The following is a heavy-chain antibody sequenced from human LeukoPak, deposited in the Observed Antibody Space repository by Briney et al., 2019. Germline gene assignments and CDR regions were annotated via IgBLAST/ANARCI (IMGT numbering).Heavy chain of an antibody. V-gene: IGHV3-23*01. CDR2: ISGSGGST. CDR1: GFTVSQNY. Sequence: GGSLRLSCAVSGFTVSQNYMSWVRQAPGRGLEWVSAISGSGGSTYYADSVKGRFTISRDNSKDTLYLQMNSLRAEDTAVYYCAKVSYWGQGTLVTVSS. CDR3: AKVSY. J-gene: IGHJ4*02.